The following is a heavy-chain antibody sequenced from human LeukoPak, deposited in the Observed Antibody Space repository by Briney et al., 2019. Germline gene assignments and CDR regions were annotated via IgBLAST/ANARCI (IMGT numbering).Heavy chain of an antibody. V-gene: IGHV4-59*01. Sequence: SETLSLTCTVSGGSISSYYWSWIRQPPGKGLEWIGYVYYSGSTNYNPSLKSRVTISLHTSKNQFSLRLSSVTAADTAVYYCARCPNFQHWGQGTLVTVSS. CDR1: GGSISSYY. CDR2: VYYSGST. J-gene: IGHJ1*01. CDR3: ARCPNFQH.